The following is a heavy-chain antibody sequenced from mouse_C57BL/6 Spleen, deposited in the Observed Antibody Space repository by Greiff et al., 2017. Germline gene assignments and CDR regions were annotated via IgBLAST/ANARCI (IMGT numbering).Heavy chain of an antibody. J-gene: IGHJ4*01. V-gene: IGHV1-61*01. CDR1: GYTFTSYW. Sequence: QVQLQQPGAELVRPGSSVKLSCKASGYTFTSYWMDWVKQRPGQGLEWIGNIYPSDSETHYNQKFKDKATLTVDKSSSTAYMQLSSLTSEDSAVYYCAREGEWLLRECAMDYWGQGTSVTVSS. CDR2: IYPSDSET. CDR3: AREGEWLLRECAMDY. D-gene: IGHD2-3*01.